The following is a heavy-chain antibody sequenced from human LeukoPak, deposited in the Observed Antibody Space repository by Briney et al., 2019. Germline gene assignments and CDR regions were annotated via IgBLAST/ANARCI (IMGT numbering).Heavy chain of an antibody. CDR1: GFTVSSNY. J-gene: IGHJ4*02. CDR2: IYSGGTT. D-gene: IGHD5-18*01. Sequence: GGSLRLSCAASGFTVSSNYMSWVRQAPGKGLEWVSVIYSGGTTYYADSVKGRFTISRDNSKNTLYLQMNSLRAEDTSVYYCARDLTANNDYWGQGTLVTVSS. V-gene: IGHV3-66*01. CDR3: ARDLTANNDY.